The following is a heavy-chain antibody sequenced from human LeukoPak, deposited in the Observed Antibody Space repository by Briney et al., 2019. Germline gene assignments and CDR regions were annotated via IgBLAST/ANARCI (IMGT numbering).Heavy chain of an antibody. J-gene: IGHJ4*02. D-gene: IGHD6-19*01. CDR3: ARGSASSGWYIFDY. CDR1: GGTFSSYA. V-gene: IGHV1-69*04. CDR2: IIPILGIA. Sequence: SVKVSCKASGGTFSSYAISWVRQAPGQGLEWMGRIIPILGIANYAQKFQGRVTITADKSTSTAYMELSSLRSEDTAVYYCARGSASSGWYIFDYWGQGTLVTVSS.